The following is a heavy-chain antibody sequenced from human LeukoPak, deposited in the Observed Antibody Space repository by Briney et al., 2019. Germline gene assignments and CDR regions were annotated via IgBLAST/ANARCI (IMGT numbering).Heavy chain of an antibody. J-gene: IGHJ4*02. D-gene: IGHD3-3*01. V-gene: IGHV3-23*01. CDR2: ISSSGGGT. CDR1: GFTFSSYA. Sequence: GGSLRLSCAASGFTFSSYAVSWVRQAPGKGLEWVSSISSSGGGTYYADSVKGRFTISRDNSKNTLYLQMNSLRAEDTAFYYCAKILGSGQYFDYWAREPWSPSPQ. CDR3: AKILGSGQYFDY.